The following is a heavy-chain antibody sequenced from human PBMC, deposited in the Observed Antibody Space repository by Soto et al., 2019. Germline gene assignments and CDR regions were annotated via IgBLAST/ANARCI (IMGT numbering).Heavy chain of an antibody. J-gene: IGHJ6*02. V-gene: IGHV3-74*01. CDR1: GFPFLSYG. CDR2: IYTDGIRT. CDR3: ARGLTHLYGMDV. D-gene: IGHD3-16*01. Sequence: EVQLVESGGGLVRPGGPLGFSCTASGFPFLSYGLQWFRQVPGKGLVWVSGIYTDGIRTNYPDSVKGRFTISIDNAKTTLYLQINSLRAEDTAVYYCARGLTHLYGMDVWGQGTTVTVSS.